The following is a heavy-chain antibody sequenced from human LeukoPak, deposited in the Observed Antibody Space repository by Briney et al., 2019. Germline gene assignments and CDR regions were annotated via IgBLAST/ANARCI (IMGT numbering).Heavy chain of an antibody. D-gene: IGHD6-13*01. CDR1: GFTFSSYW. V-gene: IGHV3-21*04. CDR2: ISSSSSYI. J-gene: IGHJ4*02. CDR3: AKTAAGTPDY. Sequence: PGGSLRPSCAASGFTFSSYWMSWVRQAPGKGLEWVSSISSSSSYIYYADSVKGRFTISRDSAKNSLYLQMNSLRAEDTAVYYCAKTAAGTPDYWGQGTLVTVSS.